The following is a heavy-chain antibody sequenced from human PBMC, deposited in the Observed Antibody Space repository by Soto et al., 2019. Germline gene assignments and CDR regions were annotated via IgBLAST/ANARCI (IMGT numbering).Heavy chain of an antibody. D-gene: IGHD2-2*01. CDR1: GGTFSSYA. Sequence: ASVKVSCKASGGTFSSYAISWVRQAPGQGLEWMGGIIPIFDTANYAQKFQGRVTITADESTSTAYMELSSLRSEDTAVYYCARGLRLIPIVVVPAATVDYYYYGMDVWGQGTTVTVSS. CDR3: ARGLRLIPIVVVPAATVDYYYYGMDV. V-gene: IGHV1-69*13. J-gene: IGHJ6*02. CDR2: IIPIFDTA.